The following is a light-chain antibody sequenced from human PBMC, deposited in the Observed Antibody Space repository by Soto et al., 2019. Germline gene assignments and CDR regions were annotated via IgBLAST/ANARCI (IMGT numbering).Light chain of an antibody. CDR2: ANT. J-gene: IGLJ2*01. V-gene: IGLV1-40*01. Sequence: QAVVTQPPSVSGAPGQRVTISCTGSSYYIGAGYDVHWYQQLPGTAPKLLIYANTNRPSGVPDRFSGSKSGTSASLAITGLQAEDEADYYCQSYDDSLGGHVIFGGGTQLTVL. CDR3: QSYDDSLGGHVI. CDR1: SYYIGAGYD.